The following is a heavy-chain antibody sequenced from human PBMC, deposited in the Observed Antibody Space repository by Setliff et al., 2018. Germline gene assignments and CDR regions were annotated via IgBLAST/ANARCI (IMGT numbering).Heavy chain of an antibody. CDR2: IWDDGGNK. CDR1: GFTSSTYR. V-gene: IGHV3-33*08. Sequence: GGSLRLSCAASGFTSSTYRMHWVRQAPGKGLEWVAVIWDDGGNKYHADSVKGRLTISRDNSKNTLYLQMNSLRPEDTAVYYCARTCSGSGCYAGLESWGQGTPVTVSS. J-gene: IGHJ4*02. CDR3: ARTCSGSGCYAGLES. D-gene: IGHD2-15*01.